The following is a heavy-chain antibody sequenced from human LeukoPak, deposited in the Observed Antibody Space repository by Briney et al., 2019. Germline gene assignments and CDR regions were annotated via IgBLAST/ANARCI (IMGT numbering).Heavy chain of an antibody. CDR3: AKEAYSSGWYYFDY. D-gene: IGHD6-13*01. V-gene: IGHV3-23*01. CDR2: IPASGGST. Sequence: GGSLRLSCVASGFTFSSNVMIWVRQAPGKGLEWVSSIPASGGSTYYADSVKGRFTISRDNSKNSLYLQMNSLRAEDTAVYYCAKEAYSSGWYYFDYWGQGTLVTVSS. J-gene: IGHJ4*02. CDR1: GFTFSSNV.